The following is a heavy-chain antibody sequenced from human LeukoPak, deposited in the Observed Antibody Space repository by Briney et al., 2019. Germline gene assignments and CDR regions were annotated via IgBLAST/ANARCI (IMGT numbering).Heavy chain of an antibody. Sequence: AGSLTLSCAASGFTFSTYWMSWARQAPGPGLEWVANIKVDGSQKYYVGSVKGRFTISRDNAKNSLDLQLNSLRAEDTAVYFCARDYNYRFDYWGQGTLVTVSS. D-gene: IGHD1-1*01. CDR1: GFTFSTYW. J-gene: IGHJ4*02. CDR2: IKVDGSQK. CDR3: ARDYNYRFDY. V-gene: IGHV3-7*04.